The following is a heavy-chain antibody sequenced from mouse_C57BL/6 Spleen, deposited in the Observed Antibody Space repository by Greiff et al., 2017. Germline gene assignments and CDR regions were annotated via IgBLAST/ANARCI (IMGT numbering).Heavy chain of an antibody. CDR3: ARWADYYGSSSFYYFDY. V-gene: IGHV1-81*01. Sequence: VMLVESGAELARPGASVKLSCKASGYTFTSYGISWVKQRTGQGLEWIGEIYPRSGNTYYTEKFKGKATLTADKSSSTAYMELRSLTSEDSAVYFCARWADYYGSSSFYYFDYWGQDTTLTVSS. CDR2: IYPRSGNT. J-gene: IGHJ2*01. CDR1: GYTFTSYG. D-gene: IGHD1-1*01.